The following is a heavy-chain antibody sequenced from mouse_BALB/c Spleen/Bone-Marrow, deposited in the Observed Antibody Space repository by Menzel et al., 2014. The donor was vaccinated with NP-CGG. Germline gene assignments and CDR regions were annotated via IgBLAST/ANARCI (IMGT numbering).Heavy chain of an antibody. Sequence: EVKLVESGAELVKPGASVKLSCTASGFNIKDTYMHWVKQRPEQGLEWIGRIDPANGNTKYDPKFQGKATITADTSSNTAYLQLSSLTSEDTAVYYCASYYYGHYFDYWGRGTTLTVSS. V-gene: IGHV14-3*02. J-gene: IGHJ2*01. D-gene: IGHD1-1*01. CDR2: IDPANGNT. CDR3: ASYYYGHYFDY. CDR1: GFNIKDTY.